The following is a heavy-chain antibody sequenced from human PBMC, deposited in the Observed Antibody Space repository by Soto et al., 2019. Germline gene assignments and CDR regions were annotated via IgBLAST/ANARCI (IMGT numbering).Heavy chain of an antibody. CDR3: ARVINSGYGYFDY. J-gene: IGHJ4*02. D-gene: IGHD5-12*01. Sequence: SETLSLTCAVSGGSISSTNWWTWVRQPPGKGLEWIGEVYHSGSINYNPSLKSRDTISVDKSKNQLSLRLDSVTAADTAVYYCARVINSGYGYFDYWGQGTLVT. CDR2: VYHSGSI. V-gene: IGHV4-4*02. CDR1: GGSISSTNW.